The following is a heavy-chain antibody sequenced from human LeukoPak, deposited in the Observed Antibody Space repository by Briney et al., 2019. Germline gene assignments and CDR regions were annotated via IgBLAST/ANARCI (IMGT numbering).Heavy chain of an antibody. J-gene: IGHJ4*02. CDR3: AKPNGSSLDY. CDR2: IRYDGSNK. Sequence: PGGSLRLSCAASGLTFSSYGMHWVRQAPGKGLEWVAFIRYDGSNKYYADSVKGRFTISRDNSKNTLYLQMNSLRAEDTAVYYCAKPNGSSLDYWGQGTLVTVSS. CDR1: GLTFSSYG. D-gene: IGHD2-15*01. V-gene: IGHV3-30*02.